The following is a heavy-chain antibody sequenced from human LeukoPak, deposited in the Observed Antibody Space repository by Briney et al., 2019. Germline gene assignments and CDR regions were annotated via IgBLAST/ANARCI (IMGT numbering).Heavy chain of an antibody. Sequence: GGSLRLSCEASEFTFSTHGMHWVRQAPGKGLEWVALIWYDGSKKYYADSVRGRFTISRDNSKNTLYLQMNSLINEDTAVYFCATEYYGSFNNWGRGTLVTASS. V-gene: IGHV3-33*03. CDR2: IWYDGSKK. CDR1: EFTFSTHG. J-gene: IGHJ4*02. CDR3: ATEYYGSFNN. D-gene: IGHD1-26*01.